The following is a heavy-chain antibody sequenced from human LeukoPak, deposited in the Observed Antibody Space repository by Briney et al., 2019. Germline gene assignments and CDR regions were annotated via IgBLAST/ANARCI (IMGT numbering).Heavy chain of an antibody. CDR2: ISGSAGST. CDR3: ARARLRFLEWLF. CDR1: GFTFSNYA. V-gene: IGHV3-23*01. Sequence: PGGSLRLSCAASGFTFSNYAMSWVRQAPGKGLEWVSTISGSAGSTDYADSVKGRFTISRDNSKNTLYLQMNSLSAEDTAVYYCARARLRFLEWLFGGQGTLVTVSS. D-gene: IGHD3-3*01. J-gene: IGHJ4*02.